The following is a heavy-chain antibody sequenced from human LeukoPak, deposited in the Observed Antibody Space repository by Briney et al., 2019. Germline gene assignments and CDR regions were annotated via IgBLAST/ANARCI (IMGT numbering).Heavy chain of an antibody. D-gene: IGHD1-14*01. CDR1: GFTFRIFW. CDR3: ARVRPGYFDY. V-gene: IGHV3-7*03. CDR2: IKEDGNEK. J-gene: IGHJ4*02. Sequence: GGSLRLSCAASGFTFRIFWMTWVCQSPGKGLEWMANIKEDGNEKYYVDSVKGRFTISRDNTQNSLYLQMDSLTPEDTAVYYCARVRPGYFDYWGQGTPVIVSS.